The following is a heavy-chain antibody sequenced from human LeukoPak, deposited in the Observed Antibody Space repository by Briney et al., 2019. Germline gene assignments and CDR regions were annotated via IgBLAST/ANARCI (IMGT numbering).Heavy chain of an antibody. D-gene: IGHD2-2*01. CDR3: AKRGYCSSTSCSIFDY. Sequence: PGGSLRLSCAASGFTFSNYNMNWVRQAPGKGLEWVSFINSGSSTIYYAESVKGRFTISRDNAKNSLHLQMNSLRAEDTAVYYCAKRGYCSSTSCSIFDYWGQGTLVTVSS. J-gene: IGHJ4*02. CDR1: GFTFSNYN. CDR2: INSGSSTI. V-gene: IGHV3-48*04.